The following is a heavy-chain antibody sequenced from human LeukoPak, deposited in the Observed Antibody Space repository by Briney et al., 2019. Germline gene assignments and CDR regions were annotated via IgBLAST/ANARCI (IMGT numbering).Heavy chain of an antibody. V-gene: IGHV3-74*01. J-gene: IGHJ4*02. CDR1: GFTFSSYW. CDR3: ARVEMATITSLDS. CDR2: INSDGSST. Sequence: PGGSLRLSCAASGFTFSSYWMHWVRQAPGKGLVWVSRINSDGSSTCYADSVKGRFTISRDNAKNTLYLQMNSLRAEDTAVYYCARVEMATITSLDSWGQGTLVTVSS. D-gene: IGHD5-24*01.